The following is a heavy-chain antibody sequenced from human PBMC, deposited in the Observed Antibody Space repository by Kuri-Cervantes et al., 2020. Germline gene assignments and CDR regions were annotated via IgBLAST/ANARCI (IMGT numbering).Heavy chain of an antibody. J-gene: IGHJ6*02. D-gene: IGHD3-3*01. CDR1: GSTFSSCG. CDR2: IWYDGSNK. V-gene: IGHV3-33*01. CDR3: ARDLRFSYYGMDV. Sequence: GGSLRLSCAASGSTFSSCGMHWVRQAPGKGLEWVAVIWYDGSNKYYADSVKGRFTISRDNSKNTLYLQMNSLRAEDTAVYYCARDLRFSYYGMDVWGQGTTVTVSS.